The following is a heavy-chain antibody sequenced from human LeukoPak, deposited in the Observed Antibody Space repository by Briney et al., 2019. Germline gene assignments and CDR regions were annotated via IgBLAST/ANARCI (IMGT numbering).Heavy chain of an antibody. CDR1: GFTFSSYS. CDR2: ISSSSSTI. J-gene: IGHJ4*02. D-gene: IGHD3-22*01. Sequence: GGSLRLSCAASGFTFSSYSMNWVRQAPGKGLEWVSSISSSSSTIYYADFVKGRFTISRDNAKNSLYLQMNSLRAEDTAVYYCARGSTYYDSSGQVPFDYWGQGTLVTVSS. CDR3: ARGSTYYDSSGQVPFDY. V-gene: IGHV3-48*01.